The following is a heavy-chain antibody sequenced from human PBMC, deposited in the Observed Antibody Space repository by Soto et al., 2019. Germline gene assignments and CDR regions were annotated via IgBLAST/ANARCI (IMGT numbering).Heavy chain of an antibody. D-gene: IGHD2-15*01. CDR2: IYKSATT. CDR3: ARGRYCLTGRCFPNWFDS. CDR1: GDSISTVDYF. J-gene: IGHJ5*01. V-gene: IGHV4-30-4*01. Sequence: SETLSLTCSVSGDSISTVDYFWAWIRQPPGQALEYIGYIYKSATTCYNPSFESRVAISLDTSKSQFSLNVTSVTAADTAVYFYARGRYCLTGRCFPNWFDSWGQGTLVTVSS.